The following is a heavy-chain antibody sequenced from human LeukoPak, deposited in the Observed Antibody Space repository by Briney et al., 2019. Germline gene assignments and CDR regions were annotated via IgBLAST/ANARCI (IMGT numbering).Heavy chain of an antibody. Sequence: GASVTVSCTASGYTFTSYAMNWVRQAPGQGLEWMGWINTNTGNPTYAQGFTGRFVFSLDTSVSTAYLQISSLKAEDTAVYYCARAYYDFWSGCRKWGDFDYRGQGTLVTVSS. J-gene: IGHJ4*02. V-gene: IGHV7-4-1*02. CDR3: ARAYYDFWSGCRKWGDFDY. CDR1: GYTFTSYA. D-gene: IGHD3-3*01. CDR2: INTNTGNP.